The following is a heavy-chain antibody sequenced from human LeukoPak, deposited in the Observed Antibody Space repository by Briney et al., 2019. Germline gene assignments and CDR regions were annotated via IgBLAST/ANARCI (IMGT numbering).Heavy chain of an antibody. Sequence: GGSLRLSGAASGFTFNSYAMSWVRQAQGKGLEGVSAISGSGGSTYYADSVKGRFTISRDNSKNTLYLQMNSLRAEDTAVYYCAKEKELLLDYWGQGTLVTVSS. CDR1: GFTFNSYA. D-gene: IGHD1-26*01. V-gene: IGHV3-23*01. CDR3: AKEKELLLDY. CDR2: ISGSGGST. J-gene: IGHJ4*02.